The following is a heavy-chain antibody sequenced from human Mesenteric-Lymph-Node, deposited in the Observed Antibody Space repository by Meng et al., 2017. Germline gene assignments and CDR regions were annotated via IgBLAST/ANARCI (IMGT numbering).Heavy chain of an antibody. J-gene: IGHJ3*02. Sequence: ASVKVSCKASGYTFTSYGISWVRQAPGQGLEWMGWINPNSGGTNYAQKFQGRVTMTRDTSISTAYMELSRLRSDDTAVYYCARDDGVPSDAFDIWGQGTMVTVSS. CDR2: INPNSGGT. V-gene: IGHV1-2*02. CDR3: ARDDGVPSDAFDI. D-gene: IGHD2-2*01. CDR1: GYTFTSYG.